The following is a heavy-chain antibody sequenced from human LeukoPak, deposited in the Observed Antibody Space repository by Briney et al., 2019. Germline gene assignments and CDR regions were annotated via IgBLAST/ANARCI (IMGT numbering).Heavy chain of an antibody. V-gene: IGHV1-2*02. Sequence: ATVKVSCKASGYTFTGYYMHWVRRAPGQGLEWMGWINPNTGETNSAQKFQGRVTMTRDTTINTAYMELTGLTSDDTAVYCCASYPRYSSTPPFDYWGQGTLVTVSS. CDR1: GYTFTGYY. CDR2: INPNTGET. D-gene: IGHD2-2*01. J-gene: IGHJ4*02. CDR3: ASYPRYSSTPPFDY.